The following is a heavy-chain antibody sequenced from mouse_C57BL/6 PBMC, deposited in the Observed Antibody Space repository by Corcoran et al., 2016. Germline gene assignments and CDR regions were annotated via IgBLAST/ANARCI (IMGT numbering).Heavy chain of an antibody. CDR2: IYPGDGDT. CDR3: ARREDYYGSGFAY. D-gene: IGHD1-1*01. CDR1: GYAFSSYW. V-gene: IGHV1-80*01. J-gene: IGHJ3*01. Sequence: QVQLQQSGAELVKPGASVKISCKASGYAFSSYWMNWVKQRPGKGLEWIGQIYPGDGDTNYNGKFKGKATLTVDKSSSTAYMQLSSLTSEDSAVYFCARREDYYGSGFAYWGQGTLVTVSA.